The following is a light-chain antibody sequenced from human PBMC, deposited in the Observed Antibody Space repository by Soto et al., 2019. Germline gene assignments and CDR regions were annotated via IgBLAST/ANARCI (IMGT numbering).Light chain of an antibody. Sequence: EIVMTQSPATLSVSPGERATLSCRASHSVRSSLAWYQQKPGQAPRLLIYTASTRATGVPARFSGSGSGTDFTLTISSLQSEDFAVYYCQQYNDWPTFGPGTKVDIK. CDR1: HSVRSS. J-gene: IGKJ3*01. V-gene: IGKV3-15*01. CDR2: TAS. CDR3: QQYNDWPT.